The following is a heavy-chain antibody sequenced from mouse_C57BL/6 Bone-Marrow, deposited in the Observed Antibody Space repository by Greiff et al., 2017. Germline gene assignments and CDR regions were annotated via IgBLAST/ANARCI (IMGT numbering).Heavy chain of an antibody. CDR3: ARTPYGLGDY. Sequence: QVQLQQPGAELVRPGTSVKLSCKASGYTFTSYWMHWVKQRPGQGLEWIGVIDPSDSYTNYNQKFKGKDTLTVDTSSSTAYMQLSSLPSEDSAVYYCARTPYGLGDYWGQGTTLTVSS. J-gene: IGHJ2*01. CDR1: GYTFTSYW. D-gene: IGHD1-1*01. CDR2: IDPSDSYT. V-gene: IGHV1-59*01.